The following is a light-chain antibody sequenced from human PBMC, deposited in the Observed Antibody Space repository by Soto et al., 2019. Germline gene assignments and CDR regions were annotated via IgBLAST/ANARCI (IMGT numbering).Light chain of an antibody. Sequence: QSALTQPPSASGSPGQSVTISCTGTSSDVGDNYVSWYQQLPGTAPKLLIYSKNQRPAGVPARFSGSKSGTSASLAISGLRSEDEADYYCASWDDTLSGPVFGGGTKLTVL. CDR2: SKN. CDR3: ASWDDTLSGPV. V-gene: IGLV1-47*02. J-gene: IGLJ2*01. CDR1: SSDVGDNY.